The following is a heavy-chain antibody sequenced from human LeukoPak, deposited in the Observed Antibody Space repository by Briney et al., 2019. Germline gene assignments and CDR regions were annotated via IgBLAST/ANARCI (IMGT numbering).Heavy chain of an antibody. V-gene: IGHV4-59*01. CDR2: IYYSGST. CDR1: GGSISSYY. Sequence: SETLSLTCTVSGGSISSYYWSWIRQPPGKGLEWIGYIYYSGSTNYNPSLKSRVTISVDTSKSQFSLKLSSVTAADTAVYYCARDVIAGTGFDYWGQGTLVTVSS. J-gene: IGHJ4*02. CDR3: ARDVIAGTGFDY. D-gene: IGHD1-1*01.